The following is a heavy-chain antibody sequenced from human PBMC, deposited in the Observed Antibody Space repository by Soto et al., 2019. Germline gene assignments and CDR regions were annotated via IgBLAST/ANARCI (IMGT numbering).Heavy chain of an antibody. CDR1: GYTFTSYG. D-gene: IGHD3-22*01. CDR2: ISAYNGNT. J-gene: IGHJ3*02. Sequence: ASVKVSCKASGYTFTSYGISWVRQAPGQGLEWMGWISAYNGNTNYAQKFQGRVTITADESTSTAYMELSSLRSEDTAVYYCARGGDSSGYYSDAFDIWGQGTMVTVSS. V-gene: IGHV1-18*01. CDR3: ARGGDSSGYYSDAFDI.